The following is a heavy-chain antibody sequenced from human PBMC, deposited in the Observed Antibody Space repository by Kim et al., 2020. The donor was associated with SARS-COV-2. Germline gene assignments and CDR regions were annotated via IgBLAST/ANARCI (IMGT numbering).Heavy chain of an antibody. CDR1: GFTFSDYY. CDR2: ISSSSSYT. V-gene: IGHV3-11*05. J-gene: IGHJ6*02. D-gene: IGHD3-16*02. CDR3: ARVGYDYVWGSYRDDYYYYGIDV. Sequence: GGSLRLSCAASGFTFSDYYMSWIRQAPGKGLEWVSYISSSSSYTNYADSVKGRFTISRDNAKNSLYLQMNSLRAEDTAVYYCARVGYDYVWGSYRDDYYYYGIDVWGQGTTVTVSS.